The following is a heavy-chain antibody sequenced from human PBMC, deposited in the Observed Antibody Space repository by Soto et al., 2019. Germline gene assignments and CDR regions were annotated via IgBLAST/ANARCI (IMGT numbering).Heavy chain of an antibody. D-gene: IGHD3-22*01. V-gene: IGHV4-30-4*01. CDR1: GGSISSGDY. J-gene: IGHJ4*02. CDR2: IYHSGGT. Sequence: SATLSLTCTISGGSISSGDYWSWIRQPPGKGLEWIGYIYHSGGTYYNPSLKSRVTMSVDTSQNQFSLKLSSVTAADTAVYYCARTKYYFDSTAYIFDCWGQGALVTVSS. CDR3: ARTKYYFDSTAYIFDC.